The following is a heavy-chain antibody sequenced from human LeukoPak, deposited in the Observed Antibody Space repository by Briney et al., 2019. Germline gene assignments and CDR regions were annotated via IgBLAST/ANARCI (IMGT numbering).Heavy chain of an antibody. D-gene: IGHD6-19*01. CDR1: GFTFTTYG. J-gene: IGHJ4*02. V-gene: IGHV3-30*18. CDR3: AKDQIGWAPGYSSGPLDY. Sequence: GRSLRLSCAASGFTFTTYGMHWVRQAPGKGLEGVAVISHDGSNDYYADSVKGRFTISSENSKDTLYLQMNSLRAEDTAVYYCAKDQIGWAPGYSSGPLDYWGQGTLVIVSS. CDR2: ISHDGSND.